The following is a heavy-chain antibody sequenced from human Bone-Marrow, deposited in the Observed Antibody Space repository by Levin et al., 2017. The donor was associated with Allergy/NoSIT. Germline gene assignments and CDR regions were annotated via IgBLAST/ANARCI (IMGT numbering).Heavy chain of an antibody. D-gene: IGHD3-22*01. CDR1: GATFSSFA. CDR3: ARLFGYDTSEFDLIPFDY. Sequence: SVKVSCKASGATFSSFAISWVRQAPGQGLEWMGGVIPILGSPNYAQKFRGRVTITADEVTRTAYLELSSLNSEDTAIYYCARLFGYDTSEFDLIPFDYWGQGTLLTVSS. V-gene: IGHV1-69*13. CDR2: VIPILGSP. J-gene: IGHJ4*02.